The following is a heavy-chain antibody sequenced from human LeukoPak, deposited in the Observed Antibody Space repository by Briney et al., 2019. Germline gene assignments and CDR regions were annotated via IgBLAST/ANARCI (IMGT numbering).Heavy chain of an antibody. Sequence: ASVKVSCKASSYTFTSYGISWVRQAPGQGLEWMGWISAYNGNTNYAQKLQGRVTMTIDTSTSTAYMELRSLRSDDTAVYYCARDRTGAHDSSSWYGVYYYYGMDVWGQGTTVTVSS. CDR2: ISAYNGNT. CDR1: SYTFTSYG. J-gene: IGHJ6*02. D-gene: IGHD6-13*01. V-gene: IGHV1-18*01. CDR3: ARDRTGAHDSSSWYGVYYYYGMDV.